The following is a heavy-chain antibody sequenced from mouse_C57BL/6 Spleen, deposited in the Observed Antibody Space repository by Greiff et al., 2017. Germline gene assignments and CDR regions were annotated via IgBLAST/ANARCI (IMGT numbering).Heavy chain of an antibody. Sequence: QVQLQQPGTELVKPGASVKLSCKASGYTFTSYWMHWVKQRPGQGLEWIGNINPSNGGTNYNEKFKSKATLTVDKSSSTAYMQLSSLTSEDSAVYYWARDGIYYGSSYGFAYWGQGTLVTVSA. V-gene: IGHV1-53*01. J-gene: IGHJ3*01. D-gene: IGHD1-1*01. CDR1: GYTFTSYW. CDR2: INPSNGGT. CDR3: ARDGIYYGSSYGFAY.